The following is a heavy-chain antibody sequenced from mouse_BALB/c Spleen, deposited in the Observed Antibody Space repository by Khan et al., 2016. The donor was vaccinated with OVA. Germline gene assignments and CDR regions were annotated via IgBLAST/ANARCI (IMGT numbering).Heavy chain of an antibody. Sequence: EVQLVESGPGLVKPSQSLSLICTVTGYSITSDYAWNWIRQFPGNKLEWMGFISYSGNTKYNPSLKSRISITRDTSKNQFFLQLNSMTTEDTATYYCARVYGGDFDYWGHGTTLTVSS. V-gene: IGHV3-2*02. CDR2: ISYSGNT. CDR1: GYSITSDYA. CDR3: ARVYGGDFDY. D-gene: IGHD1-1*01. J-gene: IGHJ2*01.